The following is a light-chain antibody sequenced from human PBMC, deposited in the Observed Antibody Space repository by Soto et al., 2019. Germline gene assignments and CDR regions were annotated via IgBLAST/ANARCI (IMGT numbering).Light chain of an antibody. J-gene: IGLJ3*02. CDR1: SSDVGGYNY. CDR3: SSYTSSSTWV. CDR2: EVS. Sequence: QSVLTKPASVSGSPGQSIIIPCTGTSSDVGGYNYVSWYQQHPGKATKRMIYEVSNRPSGVSNRFSGSKSGNTASLTISGIQDEDEADYYCSSYTSSSTWVFGGGTKLTVL. V-gene: IGLV2-14*01.